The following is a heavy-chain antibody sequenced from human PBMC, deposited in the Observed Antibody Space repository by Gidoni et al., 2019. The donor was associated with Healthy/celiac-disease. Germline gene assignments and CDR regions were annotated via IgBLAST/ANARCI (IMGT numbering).Heavy chain of an antibody. CDR3: ARGISAKGYYDSSGFGAFDI. CDR1: GFPVSSNY. Sequence: EVQLVEAGGGLVQPGGSLRLSCAASGFPVSSNYMSWVRQAPGKGLEWVSVSYSGGSTYYADSVKGRFTISRDNSKNTLYLQMNSLRAEDTAVYYCARGISAKGYYDSSGFGAFDIWGQGTMVTVSS. J-gene: IGHJ3*02. D-gene: IGHD3-22*01. CDR2: SYSGGST. V-gene: IGHV3-66*01.